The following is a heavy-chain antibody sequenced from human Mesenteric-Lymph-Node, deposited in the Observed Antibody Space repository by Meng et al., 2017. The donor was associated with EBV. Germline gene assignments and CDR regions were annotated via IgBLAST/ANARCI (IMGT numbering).Heavy chain of an antibody. J-gene: IGHJ4*02. CDR3: ARGLGGSRNYYFDY. V-gene: IGHV4-4*02. Sequence: QVPLQESGQGLVKPSGTLSLTCTISGGSITSGDWWSWVRQTPGKGLEWIGQVYHRGSSSYNPSLKSRATISVDNSNNQFSLRLTSVTAADTAVYYCARGLGGSRNYYFDYWGQGTLVTVSS. CDR1: GGSITSGDW. D-gene: IGHD3-16*01. CDR2: VYHRGSS.